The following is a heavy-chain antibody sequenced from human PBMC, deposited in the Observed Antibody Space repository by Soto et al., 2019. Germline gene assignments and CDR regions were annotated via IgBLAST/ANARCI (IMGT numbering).Heavy chain of an antibody. Sequence: QVHLVQSGAEVKSPGSAVKVSCKVSGAGDTFSNYGLNWMRQAPGQGLEWMGGTIPAFGTANYAQKFQGRVTITAEPSTTTAYMELSSLRSDDTAVYYCWRHDKTALPPLDSWGQGTLVSVSS. CDR2: TIPAFGTA. CDR3: WRHDKTALPPLDS. V-gene: IGHV1-69*01. D-gene: IGHD1-1*01. J-gene: IGHJ4*02. CDR1: GAGDTFSNYG.